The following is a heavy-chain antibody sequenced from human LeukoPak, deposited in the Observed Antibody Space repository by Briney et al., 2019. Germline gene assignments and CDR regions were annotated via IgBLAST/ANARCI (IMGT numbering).Heavy chain of an antibody. D-gene: IGHD1-20*01. Sequence: ASVKVSCKVSGYTLTELSMHWVRQAPGKGLEWMGGFDPEDGETIYAQKFQGRVTMTEDTSTDTAYMELSSLRSEDTAVYYCATDEGSITGTTGYYGMDVWGQGTTVTVSS. CDR3: ATDEGSITGTTGYYGMDV. CDR2: FDPEDGET. J-gene: IGHJ6*02. CDR1: GYTLTELS. V-gene: IGHV1-24*01.